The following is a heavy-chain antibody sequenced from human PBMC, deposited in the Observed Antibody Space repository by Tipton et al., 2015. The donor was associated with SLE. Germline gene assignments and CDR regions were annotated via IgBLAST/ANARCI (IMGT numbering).Heavy chain of an antibody. CDR3: AREGLGYFDL. CDR2: IYYSGST. V-gene: IGHV4-59*01. D-gene: IGHD3/OR15-3a*01. CDR1: GGSISSYY. Sequence: LRLSCTVSGGSISSYYWSWIRQPPGKGLEWIGYIYYSGSTNYNPSLKSRVTISVDTSKNQFSLKLGSVTAADTAVYYCAREGLGYFDLWGRGTLVTVSS. J-gene: IGHJ2*01.